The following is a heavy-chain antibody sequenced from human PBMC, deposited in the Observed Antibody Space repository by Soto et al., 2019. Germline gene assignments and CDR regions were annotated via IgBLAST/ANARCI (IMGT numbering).Heavy chain of an antibody. J-gene: IGHJ5*02. CDR1: GGSFSGYY. Sequence: SETLSLTCAVYGGSFSGYYWSWIRQPPGKGLEWIGEINHSGSTNYNPSLKSRVTISVDTSKNQFSLKLSSVTAADTAVYYCARGGIVVVPAAMALTYNWFDPWGQGTLVTVSS. D-gene: IGHD2-2*01. CDR2: INHSGST. CDR3: ARGGIVVVPAAMALTYNWFDP. V-gene: IGHV4-34*01.